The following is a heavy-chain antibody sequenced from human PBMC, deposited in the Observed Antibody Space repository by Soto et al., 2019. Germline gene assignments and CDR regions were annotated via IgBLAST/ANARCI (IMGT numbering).Heavy chain of an antibody. V-gene: IGHV4-30-2*06. CDR1: AMGRTSGSTS. Sequence: PSLTLPLPCVVSAMGRTSGSTSWSRTRHSPEKGRERLGYMGPLGTTSSNPAFKSRLSLSIDRTRSQFSLSLSSMTAADKAVYYCARGGGYDSFWFWGQGIQVTVGS. J-gene: IGHJ6*01. D-gene: IGHD2-15*01. CDR3: ARGGGYDSFWF. CDR2: MGPLGTT.